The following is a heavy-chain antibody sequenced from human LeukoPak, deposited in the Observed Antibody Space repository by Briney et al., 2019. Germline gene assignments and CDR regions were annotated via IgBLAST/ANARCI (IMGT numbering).Heavy chain of an antibody. D-gene: IGHD6-19*01. Sequence: GESLQIPCKASGYSFTSYWIGWVRQMPGKGLEWMGIIYPGDSGTRYSPSFQGQVTISADKSISTAHLQWSSLEASDTAMYYCAGRPIHSNGIDYWGEGTLVTVSS. V-gene: IGHV5-51*01. CDR3: AGRPIHSNGIDY. CDR1: GYSFTSYW. J-gene: IGHJ4*02. CDR2: IYPGDSGT.